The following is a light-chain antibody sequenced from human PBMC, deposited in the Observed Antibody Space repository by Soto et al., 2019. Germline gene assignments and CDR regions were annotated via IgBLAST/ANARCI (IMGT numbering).Light chain of an antibody. CDR2: ATS. CDR1: QTLSSF. CDR3: QQSYNTPRT. V-gene: IGKV1-39*01. J-gene: IGKJ2*01. Sequence: DIQMTQSPSSLSASVGDRVTISCRASQTLSSFLNWYQQKPGKAPELLIYATSTLQIGAPSRFSGSGSGTDFTLTISNLQPEDFATYFCQQSYNTPRTFGQGTKLEIK.